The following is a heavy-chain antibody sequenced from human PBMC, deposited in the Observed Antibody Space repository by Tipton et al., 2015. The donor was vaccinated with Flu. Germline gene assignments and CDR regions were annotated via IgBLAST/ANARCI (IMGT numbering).Heavy chain of an antibody. CDR2: IYTSGST. CDR1: GGSISSYY. V-gene: IGHV4-4*07. D-gene: IGHD3-22*01. J-gene: IGHJ4*02. Sequence: LRLSCTVSGGSISSYYWSWIRQPAGKGLEWIGRIYTSGSTNYNPSLKSRVTMSVDTSKNQFSLKLSSVTAADTAVYYCARDGYYYDSSGLDYWGQGTLVTVPS. CDR3: ARDGYYYDSSGLDY.